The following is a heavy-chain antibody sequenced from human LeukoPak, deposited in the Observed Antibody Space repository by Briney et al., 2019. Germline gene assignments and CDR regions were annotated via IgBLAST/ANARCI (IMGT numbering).Heavy chain of an antibody. CDR1: GFTFSSYS. D-gene: IGHD5-24*01. J-gene: IGHJ6*02. V-gene: IGHV3-21*01. Sequence: GGSLRLSCAASGFTFSSYSMNWVRQAPGKGLEWVSSISSSSSYIYYADSVKGRFTISRDNAKNSLYLQMNSLRAEDTAVYYCARDRVKEDGYNYFPRYYYYGMDVWGQGTTATVSS. CDR3: ARDRVKEDGYNYFPRYYYYGMDV. CDR2: ISSSSSYI.